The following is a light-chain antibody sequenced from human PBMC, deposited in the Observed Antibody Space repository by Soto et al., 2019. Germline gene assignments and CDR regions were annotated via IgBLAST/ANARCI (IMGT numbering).Light chain of an antibody. Sequence: VLTQSTVTLSFSPGETATLSCSGSQSVSNSYLGWYQQRPGQAPRLLIYAASSRATGIPNRFSGSGSGTDFTLSISGLEPEDFAVYYCHHYATSSRTFGQGT. CDR2: AAS. CDR3: HHYATSSRT. J-gene: IGKJ1*01. V-gene: IGKV3-20*01. CDR1: QSVSNSY.